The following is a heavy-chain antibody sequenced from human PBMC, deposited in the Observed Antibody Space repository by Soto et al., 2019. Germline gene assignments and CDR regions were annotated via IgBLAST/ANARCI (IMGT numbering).Heavy chain of an antibody. Sequence: EVQLVESGGGLVKPGGSLRLSCAASGFTFSSYSMNWVRQAPGKGLEWVSSISSSSSYIYYADSVKGRFTICRDNAKNSLYLQMNSLRAEDTAVYYCARVTGYPNEFDYWGQGTLVTVSS. CDR2: ISSSSSYI. CDR3: ARVTGYPNEFDY. CDR1: GFTFSSYS. V-gene: IGHV3-21*01. J-gene: IGHJ4*02. D-gene: IGHD3-9*01.